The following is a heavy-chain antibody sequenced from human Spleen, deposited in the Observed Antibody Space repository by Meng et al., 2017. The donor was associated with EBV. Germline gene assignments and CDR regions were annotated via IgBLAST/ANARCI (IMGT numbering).Heavy chain of an antibody. V-gene: IGHV4-39*01. CDR1: GASICSFYC. Sequence: HLWLREQGPQQAKPSQTLALPGTDSGASICSFYCWGWIRQPPGRGLEWIGSVHYTGSTYYSPSLKSRVTVSVDTSKNQFSLRLTSVTASDTAVYYCARPFPSWQSPRLDPFGAWGQGTLVTVSS. J-gene: IGHJ5*02. CDR2: VHYTGST. D-gene: IGHD6-19*01. CDR3: ARPFPSWQSPRLDPFGA.